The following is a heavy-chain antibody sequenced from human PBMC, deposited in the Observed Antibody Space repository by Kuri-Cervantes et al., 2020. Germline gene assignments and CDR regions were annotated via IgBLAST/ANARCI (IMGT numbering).Heavy chain of an antibody. J-gene: IGHJ4*02. CDR1: GFTFSDYY. V-gene: IGHV3-11*01. D-gene: IGHD3-22*01. Sequence: LSLTCAASGFTFSDYYMSWIRQAPGKGLEWVSYISSSGSTIYYADSVKGRFTISRDNAKNSLYLQMNSLRAEDTAVYYCARDRPLYYYDSSGYYAYWGQGTLVTVSS. CDR3: ARDRPLYYYDSSGYYAY. CDR2: ISSSGSTI.